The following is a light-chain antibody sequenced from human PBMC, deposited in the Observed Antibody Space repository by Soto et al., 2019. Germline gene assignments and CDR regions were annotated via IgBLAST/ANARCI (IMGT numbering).Light chain of an antibody. J-gene: IGKJ4*01. CDR2: DTS. Sequence: EVVMTQSPATLSVSPGEGVTLSCRANQGIGDTLAWYQHKPGQTPRLLIYDTSTRATGVPARFSGSGSGTDFTLTISSLEPEDFAVYYCQQRSNWPPTFGGGTKVDIK. CDR3: QQRSNWPPT. V-gene: IGKV3-11*01. CDR1: QGIGDT.